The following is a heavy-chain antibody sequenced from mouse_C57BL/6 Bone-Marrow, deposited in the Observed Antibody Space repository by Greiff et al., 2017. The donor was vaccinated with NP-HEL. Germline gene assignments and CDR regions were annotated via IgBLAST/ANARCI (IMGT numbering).Heavy chain of an antibody. CDR2: IDPSDSYT. CDR1: GYTFTSYW. J-gene: IGHJ3*01. Sequence: QVQLQQPGAELVKPGASVKLSCKASGYTFTSYWMQWVKQRPGQGLEWIGEIDPSDSYTNYNQKFKGKATLTVDTSSSTAYMQLSSLTSEDSAVYYCEVTIVNPYWGQGTLVTVSA. CDR3: EVTIVNPY. V-gene: IGHV1-50*01. D-gene: IGHD2-12*01.